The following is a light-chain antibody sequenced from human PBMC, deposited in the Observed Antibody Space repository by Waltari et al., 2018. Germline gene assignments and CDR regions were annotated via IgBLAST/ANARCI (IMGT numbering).Light chain of an antibody. J-gene: IGLJ2*01. Sequence: QSVLTQPPSASGAPGPRVTISCTGSRSNIGEGYDVPWYQQLPGTAPKVLIYGNNNRPSGVPDRFSGSKSGTSASLAITGLQAEDEGDYYCQSNESRLSALVFGGGTKLTVL. CDR2: GNN. V-gene: IGLV1-40*01. CDR1: RSNIGEGYD. CDR3: QSNESRLSALV.